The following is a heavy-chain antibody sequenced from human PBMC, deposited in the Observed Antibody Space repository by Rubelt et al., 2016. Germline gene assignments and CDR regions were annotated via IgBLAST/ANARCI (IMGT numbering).Heavy chain of an antibody. V-gene: IGHV4-39*01. Sequence: QQQLQESGPGLVKPLETLSLTCTVSGGSISSSRYYWGWVRQPPGKGLEWIGSIYNSESTYSNPSLRSRVTMSVDTSKNRLCLNLSAGTAADTAGYCWAGRRDWGPDDGRDVWGQGTTVTVSS. CDR3: AGRRDWGPDDGRDV. CDR2: IYNSEST. CDR1: GGSISSSRYY. J-gene: IGHJ6*02. D-gene: IGHD3-16*01.